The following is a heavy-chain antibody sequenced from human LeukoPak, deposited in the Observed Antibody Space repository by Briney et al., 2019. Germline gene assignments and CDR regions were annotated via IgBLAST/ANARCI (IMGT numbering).Heavy chain of an antibody. CDR1: GFTFGDYA. V-gene: IGHV3-49*04. CDR2: VRGKAYGGTT. J-gene: IGHJ3*01. CDR3: TRDLTTFEYAFDL. D-gene: IGHD2/OR15-2a*01. Sequence: GSLRLSCPASGFTFGDYAMSWVRQAPGNRLEWVGFVRGKAYGGTTQYAASVKGRFTISRDDSKNIAYLQINSLKNEDTVLYYCTRDLTTFEYAFDLWGQGTMVTVSS.